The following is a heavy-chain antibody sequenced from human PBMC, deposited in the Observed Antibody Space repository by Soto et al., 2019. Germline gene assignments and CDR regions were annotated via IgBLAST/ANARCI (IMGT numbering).Heavy chain of an antibody. D-gene: IGHD3-16*02. CDR2: MNPNSGNT. CDR3: ARGGYYDYVWGSYRYLDWFDP. Sequence: ASVKVSCKASGYTFTSYDTNWVRQATGQGLEWMGWMNPNSGNTGYAQKFQGRVTMTRNTSISTAYMELSSLRSEDTAVYYCARGGYYDYVWGSYRYLDWFDPWGQGTLVTVSS. V-gene: IGHV1-8*01. CDR1: GYTFTSYD. J-gene: IGHJ5*02.